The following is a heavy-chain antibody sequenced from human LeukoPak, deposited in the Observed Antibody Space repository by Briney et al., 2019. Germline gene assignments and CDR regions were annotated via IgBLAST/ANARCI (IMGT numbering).Heavy chain of an antibody. D-gene: IGHD6-13*01. CDR1: GFTFSTFE. Sequence: GGSLRLSCAASGFTFSTFEMNWVRQAPGKGLEWVSYISSSGSTIYYADSVGGRFTISRDNAQNSLFLQMNSLRAEDTAVYYCTRVGSTYSSSEFDFWGQGTLVTVSS. CDR3: TRVGSTYSSSEFDF. V-gene: IGHV3-48*03. CDR2: ISSSGSTI. J-gene: IGHJ4*02.